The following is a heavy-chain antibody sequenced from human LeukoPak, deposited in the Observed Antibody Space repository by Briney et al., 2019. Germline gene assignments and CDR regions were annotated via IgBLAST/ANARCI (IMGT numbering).Heavy chain of an antibody. CDR1: GYSFTSYW. V-gene: IGHV5-51*01. Sequence: GESLKISCKGSGYSFTSYWIGWVRQMPGKGLEWMGIIYPGDSDTRYSPSFQGQVTISADKSISTAYLQWSSLKASDTAMYYCARVSVVVTATPPINWFDPWGQGTLVTVSS. CDR2: IYPGDSDT. D-gene: IGHD2-21*02. CDR3: ARVSVVVTATPPINWFDP. J-gene: IGHJ5*02.